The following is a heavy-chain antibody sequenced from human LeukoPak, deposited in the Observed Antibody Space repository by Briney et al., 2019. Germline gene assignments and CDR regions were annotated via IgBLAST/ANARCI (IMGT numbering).Heavy chain of an antibody. D-gene: IGHD3-22*01. CDR1: GYTLTELS. CDR2: FDPEDGET. Sequence: ASVKVSCKVSGYTLTELSMHWVRQAPGKGLEWMGGFDPEDGETIYAQKFQGRATMTEDTSTDTAYMELSSLRSEDTAVYYCATGSGTSGYFSRDYWGQGTLVTVSS. V-gene: IGHV1-24*01. J-gene: IGHJ4*02. CDR3: ATGSGTSGYFSRDY.